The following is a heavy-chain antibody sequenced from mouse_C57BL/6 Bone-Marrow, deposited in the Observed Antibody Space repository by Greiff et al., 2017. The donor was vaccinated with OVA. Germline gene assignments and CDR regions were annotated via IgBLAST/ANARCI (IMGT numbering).Heavy chain of an antibody. CDR3: ARYDYYAMDY. J-gene: IGHJ4*01. Sequence: QVQLQQSGAELARPGASVKMSCKASGYTFTSYTMHWVKQRPGQGLEWIGYINPSSGYTKYNQKFKDKATLTADKSSSTACMQLSSLTSEDSAVYYCARYDYYAMDYWGQGTSVTVSS. CDR1: GYTFTSYT. V-gene: IGHV1-4*01. CDR2: INPSSGYT.